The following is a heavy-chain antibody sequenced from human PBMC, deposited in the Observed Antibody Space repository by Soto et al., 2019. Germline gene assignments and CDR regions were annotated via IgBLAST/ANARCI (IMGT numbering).Heavy chain of an antibody. CDR3: ARNNYDFWSEYGMDV. D-gene: IGHD3-3*01. CDR2: IYYSGST. J-gene: IGHJ6*02. Sequence: SETLSLTCTVSGGSISSYYWSWIRQPPGKGLEWIGYIYYSGSTNHNPSLKSRVTISVDTSKNQFSLKLSSVTAADTAVYYCARNNYDFWSEYGMDVWGQGTTVTVSS. CDR1: GGSISSYY. V-gene: IGHV4-59*01.